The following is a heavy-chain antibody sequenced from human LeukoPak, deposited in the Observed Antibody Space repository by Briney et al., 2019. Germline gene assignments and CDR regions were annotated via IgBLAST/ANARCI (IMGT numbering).Heavy chain of an antibody. CDR2: ISSSSSYI. D-gene: IGHD3-3*02. Sequence: GGSLRLSCAASGFTFSSYSMNWVRQAPGKGLEWVSSISSSSSYIYYADSVKGRFTISRDNAKNSLYLQMNSLRAEDTAVYYCASISGPRKDAFDIWGQGTMVTVSS. CDR3: ASISGPRKDAFDI. V-gene: IGHV3-21*01. J-gene: IGHJ3*02. CDR1: GFTFSSYS.